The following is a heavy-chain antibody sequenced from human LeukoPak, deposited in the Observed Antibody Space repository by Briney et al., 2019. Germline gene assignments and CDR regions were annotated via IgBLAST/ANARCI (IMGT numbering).Heavy chain of an antibody. Sequence: SETLSLTCAVSGGSFSGYYWSWIRQPPGKGLEWIGEINHSGSTKYNPSLKSRVTISVDTSKNQFSLKLSSVTATDTAVYYCARGRWMATISQHFDYWGQGTLVTVSS. J-gene: IGHJ4*02. CDR3: ARGRWMATISQHFDY. CDR1: GGSFSGYY. D-gene: IGHD5-12*01. CDR2: INHSGST. V-gene: IGHV4-34*01.